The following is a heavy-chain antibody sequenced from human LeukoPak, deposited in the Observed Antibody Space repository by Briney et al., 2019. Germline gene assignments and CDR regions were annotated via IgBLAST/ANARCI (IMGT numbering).Heavy chain of an antibody. CDR3: ARVSGSRNFYFGAFDT. CDR2: ISGSGGST. CDR1: GFTFSSYA. Sequence: PGGSLRLSCAASGFTFSSYAMSWVRQAPGKGLEWVSAISGSGGSTYYADSVKGRFTISRDNAKNTLYLQMNSLRAEDTAMYYCARVSGSRNFYFGAFDTWGQGTMVTVSS. D-gene: IGHD3-10*01. J-gene: IGHJ3*02. V-gene: IGHV3-23*01.